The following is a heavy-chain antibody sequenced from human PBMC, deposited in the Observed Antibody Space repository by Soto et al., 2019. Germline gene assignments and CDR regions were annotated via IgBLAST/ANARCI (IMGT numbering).Heavy chain of an antibody. CDR2: ISAYNGDT. J-gene: IGHJ3*02. CDR3: ARDQASRGWGFDI. D-gene: IGHD3-22*01. Sequence: QVQLVQSGAEVKKPGASVKVSCKASGYTISKYGLCLVRQAPGQGLEWMGWISAYNGDTKYSQNFQGRVTMTTDTSTTTAYLEVRSLTADDTAVYYCARDQASRGWGFDIWGQGTLVTVSS. V-gene: IGHV1-18*01. CDR1: GYTISKYG.